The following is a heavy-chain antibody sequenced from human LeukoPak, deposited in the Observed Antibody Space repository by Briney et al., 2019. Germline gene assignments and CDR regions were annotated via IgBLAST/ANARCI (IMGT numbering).Heavy chain of an antibody. CDR2: IRYDGSNK. D-gene: IGHD6-13*01. Sequence: QTGGSLRLSCAASGFTFSSYGMHWVRQAPGKGLERVAFIRYDGSNKYYADSVKGRFTISRDNSKNTLYLQMNSLRAEDTAVYYCAKDSGIAYDYWGQGTLVTVSS. J-gene: IGHJ4*02. CDR3: AKDSGIAYDY. V-gene: IGHV3-30*02. CDR1: GFTFSSYG.